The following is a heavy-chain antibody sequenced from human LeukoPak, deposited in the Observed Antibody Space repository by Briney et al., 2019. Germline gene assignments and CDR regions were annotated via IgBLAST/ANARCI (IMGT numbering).Heavy chain of an antibody. D-gene: IGHD3-22*01. V-gene: IGHV4-4*07. CDR3: ARVYYYDSSGYYWFDP. CDR1: GASISSYY. CDR2: MSASGST. J-gene: IGHJ5*02. Sequence: SETLSLTCSVSGASISSYYWSWIRQPAGRGLEWIGRMSASGSTNYSPSLKSRVTMSVDTSKNQFSLLLNSVTAADTAVYYCARVYYYDSSGYYWFDPWGQGTLVTVSS.